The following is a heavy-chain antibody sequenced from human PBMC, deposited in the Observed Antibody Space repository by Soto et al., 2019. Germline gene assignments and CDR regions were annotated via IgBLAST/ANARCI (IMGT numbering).Heavy chain of an antibody. D-gene: IGHD2-15*01. Sequence: GGSLRLSCAASGFTFSSYGIHWVRQAPGKGLEWVAVISYDGSNKYYADSVKGRFTISRDNSKNTLYLQMNSLRTEDTAMYYCAKDRYCSGGTCLNFYGMDVWGQGTTVTVSS. V-gene: IGHV3-30*18. CDR2: ISYDGSNK. CDR1: GFTFSSYG. CDR3: AKDRYCSGGTCLNFYGMDV. J-gene: IGHJ6*02.